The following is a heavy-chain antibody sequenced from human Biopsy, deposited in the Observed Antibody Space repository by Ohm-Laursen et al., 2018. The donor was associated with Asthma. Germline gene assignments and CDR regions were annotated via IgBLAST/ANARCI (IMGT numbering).Heavy chain of an antibody. CDR3: ARTFHFWSPYHAEHYQL. CDR1: GFTFGDYC. J-gene: IGHJ1*01. CDR2: IKHDGSEK. Sequence: SLRLSCGASGFTFGDYCMSWVRQVPGKGLEWVANIKHDGSEKNHVDSLKGRLTISRDNAKNSLYLQMNSLRAEDTAVYYCARTFHFWSPYHAEHYQLWGQGTLVTVSS. V-gene: IGHV3-7*01. D-gene: IGHD3-3*02.